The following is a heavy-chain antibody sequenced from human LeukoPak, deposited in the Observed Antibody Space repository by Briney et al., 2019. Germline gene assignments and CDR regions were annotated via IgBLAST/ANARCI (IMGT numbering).Heavy chain of an antibody. CDR3: AKYYGSGSRLTYYFIDY. J-gene: IGHJ4*02. CDR2: ISGSGGST. Sequence: PGVSLRLSYAASGFTFSSYAMSWVRQAPGKGLEWVSAISGSGGSTYYADSVKGRFTISRDNSKNTLYLQMNSLRAEDTAVYYCAKYYGSGSRLTYYFIDYWGQGTLVTVSS. D-gene: IGHD3-10*01. V-gene: IGHV3-23*01. CDR1: GFTFSSYA.